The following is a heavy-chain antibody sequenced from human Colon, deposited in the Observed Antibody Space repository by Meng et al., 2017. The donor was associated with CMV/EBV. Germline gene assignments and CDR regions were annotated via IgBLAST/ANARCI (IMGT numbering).Heavy chain of an antibody. Sequence: SGGTFSSYAISWVRQAPGQGLEWMGGIIPIFGTANYAQKFQGRVTITTDESMSTAYMELSSLRSEDTAVYYCARAPTIFGVVSWFDPWGQGTLVTVSS. D-gene: IGHD3-3*01. J-gene: IGHJ5*02. CDR1: GGTFSSYA. V-gene: IGHV1-69*05. CDR3: ARAPTIFGVVSWFDP. CDR2: IIPIFGTA.